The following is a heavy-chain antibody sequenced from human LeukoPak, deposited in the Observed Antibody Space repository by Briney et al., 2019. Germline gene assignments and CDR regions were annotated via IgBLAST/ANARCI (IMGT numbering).Heavy chain of an antibody. J-gene: IGHJ4*02. Sequence: GGSLRLAWAASGLPSGSYARHWVRQAPGKGREGVAAISYDGSNKYYAASVKGRFTISRDNSKNTLYLQMNSLRAEDTAVFFFQAEDGIRYFDWSFDYWGQGTLVTVSS. V-gene: IGHV3-30-3*01. CDR3: QAEDGIRYFDWSFDY. CDR1: GLPSGSYA. CDR2: ISYDGSNK. D-gene: IGHD3-9*01.